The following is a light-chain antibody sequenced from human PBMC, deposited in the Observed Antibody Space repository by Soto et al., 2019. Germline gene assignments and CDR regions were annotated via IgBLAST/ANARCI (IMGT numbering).Light chain of an antibody. CDR2: EVS. CDR3: SSYAASNNLGV. V-gene: IGLV2-8*01. CDR1: SSDVGGYNY. Sequence: QSALTQPPSASGSPGQSVTISCFGTSSDVGGYNYVSWYQQHPGKAPKLMIYEVSKRPSGVPDRFSGSKSGNTASLTVSGLQAEDEADYYCSSYAASNNLGVFGGGTQLTVL. J-gene: IGLJ2*01.